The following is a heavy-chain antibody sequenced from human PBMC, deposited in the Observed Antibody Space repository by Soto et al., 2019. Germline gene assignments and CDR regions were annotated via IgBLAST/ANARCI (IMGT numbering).Heavy chain of an antibody. CDR2: ISYDGSNK. D-gene: IGHD3-22*01. V-gene: IGHV3-30-3*01. CDR1: GFTFSSYA. J-gene: IGHJ4*02. Sequence: QVQLVESGGGVVQPGRSLRLSCAASGFTFSSYAMHWVRQAPGKGLEWVAVISYDGSNKYYADSVKGRFTISRDNSKNTLYLQMNSLRAEDTAVYYCARDLYDYYDSSGYSCDYWGQGTLVTVSS. CDR3: ARDLYDYYDSSGYSCDY.